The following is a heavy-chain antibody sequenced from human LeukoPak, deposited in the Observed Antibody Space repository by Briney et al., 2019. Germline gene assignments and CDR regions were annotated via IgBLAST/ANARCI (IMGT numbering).Heavy chain of an antibody. CDR3: ARGGDYYGSGNYRYYFDY. CDR1: GFTFSISE. Sequence: PGGSLRLSCAASGFTFSISEMNWVRQAPGKGLEWVSYISASGSTIYYADYVKGRFTISRDNAKNSLYLQMNSLRAEDTAVYYCARGGDYYGSGNYRYYFDYWGQGTLVTVSS. CDR2: ISASGSTI. J-gene: IGHJ4*02. V-gene: IGHV3-48*03. D-gene: IGHD3-10*01.